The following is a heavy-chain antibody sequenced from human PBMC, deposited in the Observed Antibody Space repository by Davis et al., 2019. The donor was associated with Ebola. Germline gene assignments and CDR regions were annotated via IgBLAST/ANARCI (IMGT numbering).Heavy chain of an antibody. CDR2: MYISGST. D-gene: IGHD3-3*01. Sequence: SETLSLTCTVSGGSINTYYWNWVRQSAGKELEWIGRMYISGSTNYNPSLKSRVTMSVDTSKNQFSLKMRFVTVADTAVYYYARETIFGVDPYYGLDLWGQGTTVTVSS. CDR3: ARETIFGVDPYYGLDL. CDR1: GGSINTYY. V-gene: IGHV4-4*07. J-gene: IGHJ6*02.